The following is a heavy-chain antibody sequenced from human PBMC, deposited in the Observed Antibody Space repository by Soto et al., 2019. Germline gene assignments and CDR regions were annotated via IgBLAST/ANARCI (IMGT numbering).Heavy chain of an antibody. D-gene: IGHD5-12*01. CDR1: GGTFSSYT. V-gene: IGHV1-69*02. CDR3: ATGGGYVNY. CDR2: IIPILGIA. J-gene: IGHJ4*02. Sequence: QVQLVQSGAAVKKPGSSVKVSCKASGGTFSSYTFSWVRQAPGQGLEWMGRIIPILGIANYAQKFQGRVTITADKSASTAYMELSSLRSEDTAVYYCATGGGYVNYWGQGTLVTVSS.